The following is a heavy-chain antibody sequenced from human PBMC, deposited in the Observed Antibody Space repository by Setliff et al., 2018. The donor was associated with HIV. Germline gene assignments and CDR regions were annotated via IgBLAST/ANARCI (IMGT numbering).Heavy chain of an antibody. CDR2: MSYSGSA. CDR1: GDSISSSSYY. D-gene: IGHD4-4*01. Sequence: ETLSLTCSVSGDSISSSSYYWGWVRQPPGKGLEWIGSMSYSGSALYSPSLKSRVTISVDTSKNHFSLKLNSVTAADTAVYYCASTLQYDAFDIWGQGTMVTVSS. J-gene: IGHJ3*02. CDR3: ASTLQYDAFDI. V-gene: IGHV4-39*07.